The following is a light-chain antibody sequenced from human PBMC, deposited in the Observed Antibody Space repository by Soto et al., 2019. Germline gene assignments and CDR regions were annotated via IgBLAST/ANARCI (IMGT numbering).Light chain of an antibody. J-gene: IGKJ3*01. CDR2: AAS. CDR3: QQSYSTPLT. CDR1: QSISSY. Sequence: DIQMTQSPSSLSASVGDRVTITCRASQSISSYLNWYQQKPGKAPKLLIYAASSLQSGVPSRFSGSGSGTDFTLTISSLQPEDFATYYCQQSYSTPLTFGPGPKWISN. V-gene: IGKV1-39*01.